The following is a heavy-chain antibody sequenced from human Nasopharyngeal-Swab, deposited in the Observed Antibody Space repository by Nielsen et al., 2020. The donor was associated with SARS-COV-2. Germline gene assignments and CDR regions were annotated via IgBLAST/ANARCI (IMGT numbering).Heavy chain of an antibody. CDR2: IYYSTNT. CDR3: ARHTYHYYYFYMDV. J-gene: IGHJ6*03. V-gene: IGHV4-59*08. D-gene: IGHD2-21*01. Sequence: WIRQPPGKGLEWIGYIYYSTNTNYNPSRSTSYNPFLKSRVTISVDTSRSQFPLKLSSVTAADSAVYYCARHTYHYYYFYMDVWGRGTTVTVSS.